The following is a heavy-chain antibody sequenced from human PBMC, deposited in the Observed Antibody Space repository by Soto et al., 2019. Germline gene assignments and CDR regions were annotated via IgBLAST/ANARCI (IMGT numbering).Heavy chain of an antibody. CDR1: GFSFSSYA. CDR2: MSAGGGST. V-gene: IGHV3-23*01. CDR3: AKDSNYYDSSGYYGY. J-gene: IGHJ4*02. Sequence: GGSLRLSCAASGFSFSSYAMSWVRQAPGKGLEWVSCMSAGGGSTFHADPVKGRFTISRDNSKNTLYLQMNSLRAEDTAVYYCAKDSNYYDSSGYYGYWGQGTLVTVSS. D-gene: IGHD3-22*01.